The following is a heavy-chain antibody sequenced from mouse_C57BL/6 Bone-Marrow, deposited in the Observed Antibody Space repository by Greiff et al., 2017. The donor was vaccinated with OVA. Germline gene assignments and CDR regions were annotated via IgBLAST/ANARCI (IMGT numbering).Heavy chain of an antibody. CDR1: GFTFSSYA. D-gene: IGHD1-1*01. J-gene: IGHJ2*01. CDR3: ARGIDYYGSPFDY. Sequence: EVKLMESGGGLVKPGGSLKLSCAASGFTFSSYAMSWVRQTPEKRLEWVATISDGGSYTYYPDNVKGRFTISRDNAKNNLYLQMSHLKSEDTAMYYCARGIDYYGSPFDYWGQGTTLTVSS. CDR2: ISDGGSYT. V-gene: IGHV5-4*03.